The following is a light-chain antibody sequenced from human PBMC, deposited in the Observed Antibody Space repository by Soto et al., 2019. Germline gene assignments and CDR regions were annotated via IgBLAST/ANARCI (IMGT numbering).Light chain of an antibody. V-gene: IGKV1-5*01. J-gene: IGKJ4*01. CDR3: QQYNSYST. CDR1: QSISSW. Sequence: DIQMTQSPSTLSASVGDRVTITCRASQSISSWLAWYQQKPGKAPKLLIYDASSLESGVPSRFSGSGSGTEFTLTLSSLQPDDFATYYCQQYNSYSTFGGGNKVEIK. CDR2: DAS.